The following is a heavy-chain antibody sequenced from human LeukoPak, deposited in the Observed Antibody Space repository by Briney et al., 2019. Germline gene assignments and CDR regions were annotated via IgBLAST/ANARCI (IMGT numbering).Heavy chain of an antibody. Sequence: GASVKVSCKASGYTFTSYDINWVRQATGQGLEWMGWMNPNSGNTGYAQKFQGRVTMTRDTSTSTVYMELSSLRSEDTAVYYCARVDSAALDAFDIWGQGTMVTVSS. J-gene: IGHJ3*02. CDR3: ARVDSAALDAFDI. V-gene: IGHV1-8*01. CDR2: MNPNSGNT. D-gene: IGHD5-18*01. CDR1: GYTFTSYD.